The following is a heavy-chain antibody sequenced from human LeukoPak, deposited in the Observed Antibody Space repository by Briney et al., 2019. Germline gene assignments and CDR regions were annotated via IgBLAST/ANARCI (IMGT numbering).Heavy chain of an antibody. CDR2: IYTTGGT. CDR3: ARDGGRTSLDAVEI. V-gene: IGHV4-4*07. Sequence: MTSETLSLSCSVSGGSISTYYWSWIGQPAGKGLEWIGRIYTTGGTNYNPSLKSRVTMSVDTSKNPFSLKLTSVTAADTAVYYCARDGGRTSLDAVEIWGQGTMVIVSS. J-gene: IGHJ3*02. CDR1: GGSISTYY. D-gene: IGHD2-2*01.